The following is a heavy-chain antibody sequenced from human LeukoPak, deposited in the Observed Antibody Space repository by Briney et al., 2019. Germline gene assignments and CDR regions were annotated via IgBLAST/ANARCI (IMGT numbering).Heavy chain of an antibody. V-gene: IGHV1-2*02. Sequence: ASVTVSCKASGYTFTVYYMHWVRQAPGQGLAWMGWTNPNSGGTNYAQKFQGRVTMTRDTSISTAYMELSRLRSDDTAVYYCATAYCSSTSCYIHWFDPWGQGTLVTVSS. CDR3: ATAYCSSTSCYIHWFDP. CDR2: TNPNSGGT. J-gene: IGHJ5*02. CDR1: GYTFTVYY. D-gene: IGHD2-2*02.